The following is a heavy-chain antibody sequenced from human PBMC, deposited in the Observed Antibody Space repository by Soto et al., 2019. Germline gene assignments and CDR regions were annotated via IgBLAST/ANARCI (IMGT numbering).Heavy chain of an antibody. D-gene: IGHD6-19*01. CDR2: INHSGST. Sequence: PSETLSLTCAVYGGSFSGYYWSWIRQPPGKGLEWIGEINHSGSTNYNPSLKSRVTISVDTSKNQLSLKLSSVTAADTAVYYCAGGTGIVVAGVDYWGQGTLVTVSS. V-gene: IGHV4-34*01. CDR3: AGGTGIVVAGVDY. J-gene: IGHJ4*02. CDR1: GGSFSGYY.